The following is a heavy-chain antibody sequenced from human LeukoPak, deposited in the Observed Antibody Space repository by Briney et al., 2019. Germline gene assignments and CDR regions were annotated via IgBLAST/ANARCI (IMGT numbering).Heavy chain of an antibody. CDR1: GFTFSSYA. D-gene: IGHD3-3*01. CDR3: ARASRFGVVDSYYFDY. J-gene: IGHJ4*02. Sequence: GGSLRLSCAASGFTFSSYAMHWVRQAPGKGLEWVAVISYDGSNKYYADSVKGRFTISRDNSKNTLYLQMNSLRAEDTAVYYCARASRFGVVDSYYFDYWGQGTLVTVSS. V-gene: IGHV3-30-3*01. CDR2: ISYDGSNK.